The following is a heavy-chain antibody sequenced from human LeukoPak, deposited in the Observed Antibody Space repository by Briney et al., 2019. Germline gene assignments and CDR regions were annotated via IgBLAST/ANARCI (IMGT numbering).Heavy chain of an antibody. CDR1: GYTFTSYG. Sequence: ASVKVSFKASGYTFTSYGISWVRQAPGQGLEWMGWISAYNGNTNYAQKLQGRVTMTTDTSTSTAYMELRSLRSDDTAVYYCAREWGLYCSSTSCYYYYYGMDVWGQGTTVTVSS. CDR3: AREWGLYCSSTSCYYYYYGMDV. CDR2: ISAYNGNT. D-gene: IGHD2-2*01. J-gene: IGHJ6*02. V-gene: IGHV1-18*01.